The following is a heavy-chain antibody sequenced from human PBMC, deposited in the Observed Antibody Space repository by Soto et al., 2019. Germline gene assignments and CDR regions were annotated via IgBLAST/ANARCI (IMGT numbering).Heavy chain of an antibody. Sequence: QVQLQQWGAGLLKPSETLSLTCAVYGGSFSGYYWTWIRQPPGTGLEWIGEINHSGSTNYNPSLKSGVTMTVDTSKNQFSLKLTSVTAADTAVYYCARDKITGLFDYWGQGTLVTVSS. V-gene: IGHV4-34*01. D-gene: IGHD2-8*02. CDR2: INHSGST. CDR3: ARDKITGLFDY. J-gene: IGHJ4*02. CDR1: GGSFSGYY.